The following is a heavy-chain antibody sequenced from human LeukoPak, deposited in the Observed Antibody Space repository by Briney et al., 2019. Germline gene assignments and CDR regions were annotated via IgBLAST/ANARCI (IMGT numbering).Heavy chain of an antibody. CDR1: GYTFTGYY. Sequence: ASVKVSCKASGYTFTGYYMHWVRQAPGQGLEWMGWINAYNGNTKYAQKVQARVTMTTDTSTSTAYMELRSLRSDDTAVYYCTREGANYGVTGDAWGQGTTVIVSS. CDR2: INAYNGNT. CDR3: TREGANYGVTGDA. J-gene: IGHJ6*02. V-gene: IGHV1-18*04. D-gene: IGHD3-10*01.